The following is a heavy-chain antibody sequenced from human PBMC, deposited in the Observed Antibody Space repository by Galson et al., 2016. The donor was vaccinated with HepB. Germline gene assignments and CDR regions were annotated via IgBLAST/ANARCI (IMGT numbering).Heavy chain of an antibody. CDR3: ARGRGMATIV. D-gene: IGHD5-24*01. Sequence: TLSLTCTVSGGPISSGGYYWSWIRQHPGKGLEWIGYIYYSGSTYYNPSLKSRVTISVDTPKNQFSLKLSSVTAADTAVYYCARGRGMATIVWGQGTLFTVSS. V-gene: IGHV4-31*03. CDR2: IYYSGST. J-gene: IGHJ1*01. CDR1: GGPISSGGYY.